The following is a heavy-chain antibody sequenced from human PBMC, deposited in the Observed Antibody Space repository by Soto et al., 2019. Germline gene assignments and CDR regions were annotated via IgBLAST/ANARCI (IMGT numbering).Heavy chain of an antibody. CDR2: IFYSGNT. Sequence: QVQLQESGPGLVKPSETLSLTCTVSGGSINSYYWSWIRQPPGKGLEWIGYIFYSGNTNYNPALTSXXTXSXXTSKNQFSLKMTSVTAADTAVYYCARHAPGGPFDYWGQGTLVTVSS. V-gene: IGHV4-59*08. CDR3: ARHAPGGPFDY. J-gene: IGHJ4*02. CDR1: GGSINSYY.